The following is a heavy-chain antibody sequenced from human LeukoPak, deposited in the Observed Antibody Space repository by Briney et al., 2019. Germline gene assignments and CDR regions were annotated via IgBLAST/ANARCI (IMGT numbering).Heavy chain of an antibody. D-gene: IGHD3-22*01. Sequence: ASVKVSCKASGYTFTSYYMHWVRQAPGQGLEWMGWINPNSGGTNYAQKFQGRVTMTRDTSISTAYMELSRLRSDDTAVYYCARGGEHYYDSSGYYFSMYHYWGQGTLVTVSS. CDR2: INPNSGGT. J-gene: IGHJ4*02. CDR1: GYTFTSYY. CDR3: ARGGEHYYDSSGYYFSMYHY. V-gene: IGHV1-2*02.